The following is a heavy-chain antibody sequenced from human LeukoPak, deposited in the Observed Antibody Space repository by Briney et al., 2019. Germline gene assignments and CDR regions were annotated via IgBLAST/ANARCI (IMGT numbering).Heavy chain of an antibody. CDR3: ARVAVDSLEWLSDYYYYMDV. CDR2: IYTSGSS. D-gene: IGHD3-3*01. Sequence: SETLSLTCSVSGGSISSGRYYWNWIRQPAGKGLEWIGRIYTSGSSNYNPSLKSRVTISVDTSKNQFSLKLSSVTAADTAVYYCARVAVDSLEWLSDYYYYMDVWGKGTTVTVSS. J-gene: IGHJ6*03. V-gene: IGHV4-61*02. CDR1: GGSISSGRYY.